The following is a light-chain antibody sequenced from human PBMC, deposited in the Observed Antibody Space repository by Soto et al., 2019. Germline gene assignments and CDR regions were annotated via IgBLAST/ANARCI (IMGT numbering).Light chain of an antibody. J-gene: IGKJ1*01. Sequence: EIVMTQSPATLSVSPGARATLSCRASQTISTNLAWYQHKPGQPPSLLIYGAATSATGVPARFSGSWSGTLFTFYIASLKSEDFAVYYCQQYNTWTWTVGQGTKVDSK. V-gene: IGKV3-15*01. CDR3: QQYNTWTWT. CDR2: GAA. CDR1: QTISTN.